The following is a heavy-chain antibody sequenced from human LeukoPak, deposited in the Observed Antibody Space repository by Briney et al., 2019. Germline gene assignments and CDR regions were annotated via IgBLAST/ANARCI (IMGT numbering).Heavy chain of an antibody. CDR1: GFTFSSYS. D-gene: IGHD6-19*01. CDR3: AREAISSGWYHDAFDI. Sequence: GGSLRLSCAASGFTFSSYSMNWVRQAPGKGLEWVSSISSSSSYIYYADSVKGRFTISRDNAKNSLYLQMTSLRAEDTAVYYCAREAISSGWYHDAFDIWGQGTMVTVSS. CDR2: ISSSSSYI. V-gene: IGHV3-21*01. J-gene: IGHJ3*02.